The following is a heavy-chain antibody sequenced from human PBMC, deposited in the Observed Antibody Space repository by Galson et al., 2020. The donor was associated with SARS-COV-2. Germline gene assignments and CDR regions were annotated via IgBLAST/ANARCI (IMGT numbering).Heavy chain of an antibody. D-gene: IGHD6-19*01. CDR3: ATEPAVAGTPNGYYYYYGMDV. CDR1: GYTLTELS. Sequence: ASVKVSCKVSGYTLTELSMHWVRQAPGKGLEWMGGFDPEDGETIYAQKFQGRVTMTEDTSTDTAYMELSSLRSEDMAVYYCATEPAVAGTPNGYYYYYGMDVWGQGTTVTVSS. J-gene: IGHJ6*02. CDR2: FDPEDGET. V-gene: IGHV1-24*01.